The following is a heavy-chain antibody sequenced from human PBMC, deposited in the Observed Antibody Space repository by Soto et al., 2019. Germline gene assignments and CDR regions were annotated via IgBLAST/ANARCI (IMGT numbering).Heavy chain of an antibody. D-gene: IGHD3-16*01. CDR3: ARTEIARYDYIWGGGGAFDI. Sequence: EVQLVESGGGLVQPGGSLRLSCAASGFTVSSNYMSWVRQAPGKGLEWVSVIYSGGSTYYADSVKGRLTISRHNSKNTLYLQMNSLRAEDTAVYYCARTEIARYDYIWGGGGAFDIWGQGTMVTVSS. J-gene: IGHJ3*02. CDR1: GFTVSSNY. CDR2: IYSGGST. V-gene: IGHV3-53*04.